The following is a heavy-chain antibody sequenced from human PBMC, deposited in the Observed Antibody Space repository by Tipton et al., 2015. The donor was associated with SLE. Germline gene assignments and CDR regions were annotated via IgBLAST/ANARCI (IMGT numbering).Heavy chain of an antibody. J-gene: IGHJ4*02. CDR2: IYYIGTT. CDR1: GGSFTTYY. D-gene: IGHD3-3*01. Sequence: LRLSCTVSGGSFTTYYWSWIRQPPGKGLEWIGHIYYIGTTSYNPSLESRVSISIDTSKNQFSLNLTSVTAADTALYYCARQLASDFRVEYWGQGTQVTVSS. CDR3: ARQLASDFRVEY. V-gene: IGHV4-59*08.